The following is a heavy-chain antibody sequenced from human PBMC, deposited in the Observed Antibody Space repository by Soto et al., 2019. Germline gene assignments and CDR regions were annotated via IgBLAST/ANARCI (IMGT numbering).Heavy chain of an antibody. D-gene: IGHD6-19*01. CDR2: IYYSGST. J-gene: IGHJ4*02. CDR1: GGSISSGDYY. V-gene: IGHV4-30-4*01. Sequence: PSETLSLTCTVSGGSISSGDYYWSWIRQPPGKGLEWIGYIYYSGSTYYNPSLKSRVTISVDTSKNQFSLKLSSVTAADTAVYYCARAPPSAAGTHFDYWGQGTLVTVYS. CDR3: ARAPPSAAGTHFDY.